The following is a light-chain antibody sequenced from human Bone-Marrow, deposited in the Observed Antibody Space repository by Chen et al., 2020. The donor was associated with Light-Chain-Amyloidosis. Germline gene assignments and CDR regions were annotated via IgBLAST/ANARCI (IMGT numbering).Light chain of an antibody. CDR2: EAS. CDR1: QSISTW. Sequence: DIQMTQSPSTLSASVGDRVTITCRASQSISTWLAWYQQKPGNAPKLLIYEASNLETGVPSRFSGSGSGTEVTLTISSLQPDEFATYYCQQYNSYRCSFGQGTKLEIK. V-gene: IGKV1-5*03. J-gene: IGKJ2*04. CDR3: QQYNSYRCS.